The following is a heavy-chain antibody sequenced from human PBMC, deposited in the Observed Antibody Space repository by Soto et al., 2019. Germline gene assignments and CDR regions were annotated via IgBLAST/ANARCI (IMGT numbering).Heavy chain of an antibody. CDR3: AKDSLVTNRPIGHLTD. V-gene: IGHV3-30*18. CDR2: ISYDGSNK. CDR1: GFTFSSYG. Sequence: GGSLRLSCAASGFTFSSYGMHWVRQAPGKGLEWVAVISYDGSNKYYADSVKGRFTISRDNSKNTLYLQMNSLRAEDTAVYYCAKDSLVTNRPIGHLTDWGQGTLVTVSS. D-gene: IGHD3-9*01. J-gene: IGHJ4*02.